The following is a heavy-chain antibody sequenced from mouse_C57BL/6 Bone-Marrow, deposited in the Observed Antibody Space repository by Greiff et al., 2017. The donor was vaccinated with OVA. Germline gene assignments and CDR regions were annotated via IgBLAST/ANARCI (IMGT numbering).Heavy chain of an antibody. Sequence: EVQVVESGGGLVQPKGSLKLSCAASGFTFNTYAMHWVRQAPGKGLEWVARIRSKSSNYATYYADSVKDRFTISRDDSQSMLYLQMNNLKTEDTAMYYCVRDRGDGYVLYAMDYWGQGTSVTVSS. D-gene: IGHD2-2*01. J-gene: IGHJ4*01. CDR2: IRSKSSNYAT. CDR3: VRDRGDGYVLYAMDY. CDR1: GFTFNTYA. V-gene: IGHV10-3*01.